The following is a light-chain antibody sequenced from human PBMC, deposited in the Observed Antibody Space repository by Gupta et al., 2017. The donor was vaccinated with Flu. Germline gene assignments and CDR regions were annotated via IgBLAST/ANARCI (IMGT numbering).Light chain of an antibody. J-gene: IGLJ3*02. V-gene: IGLV1-40*01. CDR2: NND. Sequence: VTISCTGTSSNIGAGYDVHWYQQLPGRAPKLLISNNDNRPSGVPDRFSGSKSGISASLVITGLQAEDEADYYCQSYETSLSGWVFGGGTKLTVL. CDR1: SSNIGAGYD. CDR3: QSYETSLSGWV.